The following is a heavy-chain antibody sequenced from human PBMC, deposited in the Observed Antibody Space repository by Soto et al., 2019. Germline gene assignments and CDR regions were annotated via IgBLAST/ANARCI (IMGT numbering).Heavy chain of an antibody. V-gene: IGHV4-31*03. CDR1: GGSISSGGYY. D-gene: IGHD3-16*02. CDR3: ARGNYDYIWGSYRFDY. CDR2: IYYSGST. J-gene: IGHJ4*02. Sequence: QVQLQESGPGLVKPSQTLSLTCTVSGGSISSGGYYWSWLRQHPGKGLEWIVYIYYSGSTYYNPSLKSRVTISVDTSKNQFSLKLSSVTAADTAVYYCARGNYDYIWGSYRFDYWGQGTLVTVSS.